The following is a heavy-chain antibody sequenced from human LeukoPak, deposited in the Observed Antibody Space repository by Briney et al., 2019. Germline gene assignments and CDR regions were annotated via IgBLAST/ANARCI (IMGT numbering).Heavy chain of an antibody. V-gene: IGHV1-8*01. J-gene: IGHJ5*02. CDR3: ASRYCSSTSCRLNWFDP. D-gene: IGHD2-2*01. CDR2: MNPNSGNT. Sequence: ASVKVSCKASGYTFTSYEINWVRQATGQGLEWMGWMNPNSGNTGYAQKFQGRVTMTRNTSISTAYMELSSLRSEDTAVYYCASRYCSSTSCRLNWFDPWGQGTLVTVSS. CDR1: GYTFTSYE.